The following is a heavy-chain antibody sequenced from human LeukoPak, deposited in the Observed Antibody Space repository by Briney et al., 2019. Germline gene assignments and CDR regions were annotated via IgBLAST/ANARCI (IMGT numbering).Heavy chain of an antibody. Sequence: GESLQISCKGFGCGFPNYWVGWVRRLPGKGLEWMGIIYPADSNTIYSPAFQGQVTISADKSTNTAYLQWSSLKASDTAIYYCARRDYGGHAAYFDYWGQGTLVTVSS. V-gene: IGHV5-51*01. CDR1: GCGFPNYW. CDR3: ARRDYGGHAAYFDY. CDR2: IYPADSNT. J-gene: IGHJ4*01. D-gene: IGHD4-23*01.